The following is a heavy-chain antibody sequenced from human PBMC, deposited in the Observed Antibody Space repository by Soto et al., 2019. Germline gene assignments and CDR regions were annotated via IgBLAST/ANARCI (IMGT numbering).Heavy chain of an antibody. CDR3: AKDLSLWGEIDAFDL. J-gene: IGHJ3*01. D-gene: IGHD3-10*01. V-gene: IGHV3-30*18. CDR2: ISYNASTK. CDR1: GFTFSSYA. Sequence: GGSLRLSCAASGFTFSSYAMNWVRQAPGKGLEWVSIISYNASTKYYADSVKGRFTISRDNSKNTLYLQMNSLRAEDTAVYYCAKDLSLWGEIDAFDLWGQGTMVTVSS.